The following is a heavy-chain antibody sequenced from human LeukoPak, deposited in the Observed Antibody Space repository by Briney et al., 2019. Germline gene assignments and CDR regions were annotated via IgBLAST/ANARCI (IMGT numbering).Heavy chain of an antibody. CDR1: GFTFSSYA. V-gene: IGHV3-23*01. D-gene: IGHD3-10*01. Sequence: PGGSLRLSCAASGFTFSSYAMSWVRQAPGKGLEWGSAISGSGGSTYYADSVKGRFTISRDNSRNTLYLQMNSLRAEDTAVYYCAKGLYRITMVRGVPYYFDYWGQGTLVTVSS. J-gene: IGHJ4*02. CDR2: ISGSGGST. CDR3: AKGLYRITMVRGVPYYFDY.